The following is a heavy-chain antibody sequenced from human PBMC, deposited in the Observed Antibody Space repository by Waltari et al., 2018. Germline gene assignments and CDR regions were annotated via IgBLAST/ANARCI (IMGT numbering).Heavy chain of an antibody. CDR2: IYYSGST. D-gene: IGHD3-10*01. V-gene: IGHV4-39*01. CDR1: GAHIRSRSSY. CDR3: ARRRGGSLL. J-gene: IGHJ4*02. Sequence: QLQLQESGPGLGKPSETLSLTCPVSGAHIRSRSSYWGWIRQPPGKGLEWIGSIYYSGSTYYNPSLKSRVTISVDTSKNQFSLKLSSVTAADTAVYYCARRRGGSLLWGQGTLVTVSS.